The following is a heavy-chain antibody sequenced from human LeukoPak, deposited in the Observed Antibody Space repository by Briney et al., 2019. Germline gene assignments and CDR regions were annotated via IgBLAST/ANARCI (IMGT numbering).Heavy chain of an antibody. CDR3: ARVGDIRLGEYAFDI. CDR2: IYYSGST. J-gene: IGHJ3*02. V-gene: IGHV4-30-4*08. Sequence: NPSETLSLTCTVSGGSISSGDYYWSWIRQPPGKGLEWIGYIYYSGSTYYNPSLKSRVTISVDTSKNQFSLKLSSVTAADTAVYYCARVGDIRLGEYAFDIWGQGTMVTVSS. D-gene: IGHD3-10*01. CDR1: GGSISSGDYY.